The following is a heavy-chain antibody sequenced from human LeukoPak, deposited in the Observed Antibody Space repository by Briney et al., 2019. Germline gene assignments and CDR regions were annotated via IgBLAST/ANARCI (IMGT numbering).Heavy chain of an antibody. V-gene: IGHV4-59*01. D-gene: IGHD1-26*01. J-gene: IGHJ3*02. CDR2: IYYSGST. CDR1: GGSISSYY. Sequence: PSETLSHTCTVSGGSISSYYWSWIRQPPGKGLEWIGYIYYSGSTNYNPSLKSRVTISVDTSKNQFSLKLSSVTAADTAVYYCVSGSYVSDAFDIWGQGTMVSVSS. CDR3: VSGSYVSDAFDI.